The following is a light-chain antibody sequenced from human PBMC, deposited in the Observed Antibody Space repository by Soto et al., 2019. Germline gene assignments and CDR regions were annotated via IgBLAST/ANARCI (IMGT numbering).Light chain of an antibody. J-gene: IGKJ4*01. Sequence: EIVMTQSPATLSVSPGERATLSCRASQSVSSNLAWYQQKPDQAPMLLIYGASTRPTGIPARFSGSGSGREFTLTISSLQSEDFAVYYCQQYNNWPPLTFGGGTKVEIK. CDR1: QSVSSN. CDR3: QQYNNWPPLT. CDR2: GAS. V-gene: IGKV3-15*01.